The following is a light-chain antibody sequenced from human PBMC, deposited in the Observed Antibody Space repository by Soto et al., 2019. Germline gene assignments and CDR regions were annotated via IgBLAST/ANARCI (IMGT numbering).Light chain of an antibody. CDR3: QQYGSSRT. CDR1: QGVGSL. V-gene: IGKV3-20*01. Sequence: MVITKYPETVAVSKRVYATLSRRASQGVGSLLAWYQQKPGQAPRLLIYRASSRATGISGSFSGSGSRTDFTLTIRSLEPEDFAVYYCQQYGSSRTFGEGTKVDIK. J-gene: IGKJ1*01. CDR2: RAS.